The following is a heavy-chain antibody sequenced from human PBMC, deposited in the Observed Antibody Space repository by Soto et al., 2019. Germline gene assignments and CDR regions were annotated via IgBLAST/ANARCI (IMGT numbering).Heavy chain of an antibody. D-gene: IGHD6-6*01. CDR1: GGSVSSGSYY. Sequence: QVQLQESDPGLVKPSETLSLTCTVSGGSVSSGSYYWSWIRQPPGKGLEWIGYIYYSGSTNYNPSLKSRVTISVDTSKNQFSLKLSSVTAADTAVYYCARDRQLGYFDYWGQGTLVTVSS. J-gene: IGHJ4*02. CDR3: ARDRQLGYFDY. CDR2: IYYSGST. V-gene: IGHV4-61*01.